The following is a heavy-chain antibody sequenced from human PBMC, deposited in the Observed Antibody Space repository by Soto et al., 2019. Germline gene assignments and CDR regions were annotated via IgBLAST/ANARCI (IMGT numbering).Heavy chain of an antibody. D-gene: IGHD2-2*03. CDR3: VRDGPRIFVYGYGDY. CDR2: LSYDGSNK. CDR1: GFTFSSFV. J-gene: IGHJ4*02. V-gene: IGHV3-30*01. Sequence: QVQLVESGGGVVQPGRSLRLSCAASGFTFSSFVMHCLSYDGSNKNYADSVKGRFTISRDNSKNTLYLQMDSLRTEDTALYYCVRDGPRIFVYGYGDYWGQGALVTVSS.